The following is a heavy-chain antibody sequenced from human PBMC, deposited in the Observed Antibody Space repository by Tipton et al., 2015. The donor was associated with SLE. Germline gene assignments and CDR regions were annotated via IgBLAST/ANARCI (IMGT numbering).Heavy chain of an antibody. Sequence: TLSLTCAVYGGSFSGYYWSWIRQPPGKGLEWIGEINHSGSTNYNPSLKSRVTISVDTSKNQFSLKLSSVTAADTAVYYCARTPPRFLEWLYAFDIWGQGTMVTVSS. J-gene: IGHJ3*02. V-gene: IGHV4-34*01. CDR3: ARTPPRFLEWLYAFDI. D-gene: IGHD3-3*01. CDR1: GGSFSGYY. CDR2: INHSGST.